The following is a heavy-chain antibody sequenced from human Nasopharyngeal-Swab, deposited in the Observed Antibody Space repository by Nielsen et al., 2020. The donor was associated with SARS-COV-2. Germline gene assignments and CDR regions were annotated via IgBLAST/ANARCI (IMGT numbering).Heavy chain of an antibody. Sequence: ASVKVSCKASGCTFTSYGISWVRQAPGQGLEWMGWISAYNGNTNYAQKLQGRVTMTTDTSTSTAYMELRSLRSDDTAVYYCARTRIAGQEYYFGYWGQGTLVTVSS. D-gene: IGHD6-13*01. CDR3: ARTRIAGQEYYFGY. V-gene: IGHV1-18*01. CDR1: GCTFTSYG. CDR2: ISAYNGNT. J-gene: IGHJ4*02.